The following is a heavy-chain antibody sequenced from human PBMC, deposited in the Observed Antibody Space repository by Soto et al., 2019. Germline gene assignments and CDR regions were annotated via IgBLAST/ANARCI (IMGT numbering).Heavy chain of an antibody. CDR2: ISGSGGST. Sequence: EVQLLESGGGLVQPGGSLRLSCAASGFTFSSYAMSWVRQAPGKGLGWVSAISGSGGSTYYADSVKGRFTISRDNSQNSLYLQMNSLRAEDTAVYYCAKDRIAVAGGASDYWGQGTLVTVSS. CDR3: AKDRIAVAGGASDY. J-gene: IGHJ4*02. CDR1: GFTFSSYA. V-gene: IGHV3-23*01. D-gene: IGHD6-19*01.